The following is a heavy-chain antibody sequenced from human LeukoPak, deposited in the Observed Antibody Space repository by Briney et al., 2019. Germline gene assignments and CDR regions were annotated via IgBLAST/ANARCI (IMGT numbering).Heavy chain of an antibody. CDR3: ARRVQWLPPNY. D-gene: IGHD6-19*01. CDR2: INHSGST. V-gene: IGHV4-34*01. Sequence: PSETLSLTCAVYGGSFSGYYWSWIRHPPGKGLEWIGEINHSGSTNYNPSLKSRVTISVDTSKNQLSLKLSSVTAADTAVYYCARRVQWLPPNYWGQGTLVTVSS. J-gene: IGHJ4*02. CDR1: GGSFSGYY.